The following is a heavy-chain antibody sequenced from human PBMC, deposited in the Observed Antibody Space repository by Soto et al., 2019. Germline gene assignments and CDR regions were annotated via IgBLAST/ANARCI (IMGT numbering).Heavy chain of an antibody. CDR2: IGGSGDTT. D-gene: IGHD5-18*01. Sequence: EVQLLESGGGLAQPGGSLRLSCAVSGFTFSTYAMNWVRQAPGKGLEWVSGIGGSGDTTYYADSVKGRFAISRGNSKNTLYPQMNSLRAEDTAVYYCGRGYRYGKNYHYGLDVWGQGTTVTVSS. CDR1: GFTFSTYA. J-gene: IGHJ6*02. CDR3: GRGYRYGKNYHYGLDV. V-gene: IGHV3-23*01.